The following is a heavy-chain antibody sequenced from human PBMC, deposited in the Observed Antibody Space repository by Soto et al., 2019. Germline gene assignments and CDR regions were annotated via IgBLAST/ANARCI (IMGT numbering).Heavy chain of an antibody. CDR3: ARGSAAGTKSPFDY. V-gene: IGHV4-59*01. CDR2: IHYSGST. J-gene: IGHJ4*02. Sequence: SETLSLTCTVSGGSISGYYWSWIRQSPGKGLEWIGYIHYSGSTNYNPSLKSRVTITVDTSKNQHSLKLSSVTAADTAVFYCARGSAAGTKSPFDYWGQGTLVTVSS. CDR1: GGSISGYY. D-gene: IGHD6-13*01.